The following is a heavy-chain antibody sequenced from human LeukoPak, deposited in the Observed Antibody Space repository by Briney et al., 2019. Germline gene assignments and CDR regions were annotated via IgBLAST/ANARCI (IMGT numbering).Heavy chain of an antibody. Sequence: SETLSLTCTVSGGSISDYYWNWIRQPPGKGLEWIGYIYYSGSTTFNPSLKSRVTMSVDTAKNQFSLKLRSVTAADTAVYFCARGDFCSKSNCYLRPMDVWGKGTTVTVSS. CDR2: IYYSGST. J-gene: IGHJ6*03. V-gene: IGHV4-59*01. CDR1: GGSISDYY. D-gene: IGHD3-3*01. CDR3: ARGDFCSKSNCYLRPMDV.